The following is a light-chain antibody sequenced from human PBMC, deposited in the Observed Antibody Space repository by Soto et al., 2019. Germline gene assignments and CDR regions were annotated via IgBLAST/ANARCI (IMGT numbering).Light chain of an antibody. Sequence: DIQMTQSPSTLSASVGDRVTITCRASQSISSWLAWYHQKPGKAPKLLLFNASSLESGVPSRFSGSGAGTEFTLTIISRQPDDFATYCCQQYNSYWTFGQGTKVEIK. J-gene: IGKJ1*01. CDR2: NAS. CDR3: QQYNSYWT. V-gene: IGKV1-5*03. CDR1: QSISSW.